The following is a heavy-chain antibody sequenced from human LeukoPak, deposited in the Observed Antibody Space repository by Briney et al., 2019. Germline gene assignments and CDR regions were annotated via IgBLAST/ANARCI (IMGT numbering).Heavy chain of an antibody. D-gene: IGHD6-13*01. Sequence: ASVKVSCRASGYTFTGYYMHWVRQAPGQELEWMGWLSPNSGDTKFAQKFQGRVTMTRDTSISTAYMELSRLRFDDTAVYYCARATDVSSWYLAYWGQGTLVTVSS. CDR1: GYTFTGYY. V-gene: IGHV1-2*02. CDR3: ARATDVSSWYLAY. J-gene: IGHJ4*02. CDR2: LSPNSGDT.